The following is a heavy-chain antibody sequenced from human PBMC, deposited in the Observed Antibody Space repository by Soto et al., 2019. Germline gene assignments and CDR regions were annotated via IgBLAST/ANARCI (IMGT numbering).Heavy chain of an antibody. J-gene: IGHJ4*02. V-gene: IGHV3-23*01. CDR3: ANVAYFMIVVVYYFDY. Sequence: EVQLLESGGGLVQPGGSLRLSCAASGFTFSSYAMSWVRQAPGKGLEWVSAISGSGGSTYYADSVKGRFTISRDNSKNTLDLQMNRLRAEDTAVYYCANVAYFMIVVVYYFDYWGQGTLVTVSS. CDR2: ISGSGGST. CDR1: GFTFSSYA. D-gene: IGHD3-22*01.